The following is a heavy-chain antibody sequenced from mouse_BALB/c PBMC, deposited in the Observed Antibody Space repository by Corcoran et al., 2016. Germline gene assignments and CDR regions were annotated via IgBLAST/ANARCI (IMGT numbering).Heavy chain of an antibody. D-gene: IGHD1-1*01. J-gene: IGHJ2*01. CDR3: AIYYGSSYVRYCDY. CDR2: INTYTGEP. V-gene: IGHV9-1*02. Sequence: QIQLVQSGPELKKPGETVKISCKASGYTFTNYGMNWVKQAPGKGLKWMGWINTYTGEPTYADDFKGRFAFSLETSASTAYLQINNLKNEDMATYFCAIYYGSSYVRYCDYWGQGTTLTVSS. CDR1: GYTFTNYG.